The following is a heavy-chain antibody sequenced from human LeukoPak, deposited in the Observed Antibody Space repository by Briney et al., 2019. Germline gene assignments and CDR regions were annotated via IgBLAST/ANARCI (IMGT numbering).Heavy chain of an antibody. J-gene: IGHJ4*02. D-gene: IGHD2-15*01. CDR2: IYYSGST. V-gene: IGHV4-59*01. CDR3: ARALTPGYCSGGTCSYFDY. Sequence: SETVSLTXTVSGGSIRSYYWSWIRQPPGKGLEWIGYIYYSGSTNSNPSLKSRVTISVDTSKNQFSLKVSSVTAADTAVYYCARALTPGYCSGGTCSYFDYWGQGTLVTVSS. CDR1: GGSIRSYY.